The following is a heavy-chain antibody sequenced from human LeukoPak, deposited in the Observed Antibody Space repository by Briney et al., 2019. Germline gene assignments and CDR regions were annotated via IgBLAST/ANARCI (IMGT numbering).Heavy chain of an antibody. D-gene: IGHD2-8*02. CDR2: ITSTGSTI. J-gene: IGHJ4*02. CDR3: ATYRQVLLPFES. V-gene: IGHV3-11*01. Sequence: GGSLRLSCAASGFTFSDYYMNWIRQAPGKGLEWVSYITSTGSTIYYADSVKGRFTISRDNAKNSLYLQMNSLRAEDTAIYYCATYRQVLLPFESWGQGTLVTVSS. CDR1: GFTFSDYY.